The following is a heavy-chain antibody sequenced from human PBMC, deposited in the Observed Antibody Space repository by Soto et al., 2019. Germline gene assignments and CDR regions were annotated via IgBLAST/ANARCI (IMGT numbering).Heavy chain of an antibody. D-gene: IGHD3-3*01. CDR2: INPNSGGT. CDR1: GYTFTGYY. V-gene: IGHV1-2*04. CDR3: ARGPDNYDFWSGYSNLFDY. J-gene: IGHJ4*02. Sequence: ASVKVSCKASGYTFTGYYMHWVRQAPGQGLEWMGWINPNSGGTNYAQKFQGWVTMTRDTSISTAYMELSRLRSDDTAVYYCARGPDNYDFWSGYSNLFDYWGQGTLVTVS.